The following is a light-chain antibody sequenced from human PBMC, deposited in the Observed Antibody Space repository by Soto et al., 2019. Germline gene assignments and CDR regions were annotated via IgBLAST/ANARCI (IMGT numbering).Light chain of an antibody. CDR1: QSLLHTNGKTY. V-gene: IGKV2D-29*01. CDR3: MQSVQVPYI. CDR2: EVS. Sequence: DIVMTQTPLSLSVTPGQPASISCKSSQSLLHTNGKTYLYWFLQKPGQPPQLLIYEVSNRFSGVPDKFSGSGSGTDFTLQISRVESEAVGVYYSMQSVQVPYIFGQGTTLEI. J-gene: IGKJ2*01.